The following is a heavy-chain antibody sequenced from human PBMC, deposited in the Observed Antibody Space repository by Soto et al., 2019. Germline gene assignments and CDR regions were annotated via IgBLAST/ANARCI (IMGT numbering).Heavy chain of an antibody. CDR2: MNPKSGNT. V-gene: IGHV1-8*01. Sequence: QVQLVQSGAEVKKPGASVKVSCKASGYTFTTSDINWVRQAAGQGLEWVGWMNPKSGNTGSARKFQGRVTMTRSTSINTAYMELSSLTSEDTAVYYCARTNGDFDYWGQGTLVTVSS. D-gene: IGHD4-17*01. CDR3: ARTNGDFDY. J-gene: IGHJ4*02. CDR1: GYTFTTSD.